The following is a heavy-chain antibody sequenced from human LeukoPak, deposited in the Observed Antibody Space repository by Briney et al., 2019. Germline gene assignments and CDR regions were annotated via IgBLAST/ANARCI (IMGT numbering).Heavy chain of an antibody. J-gene: IGHJ6*04. Sequence: ASVKVSCKASGGTFSSYAISWVRQAPGQGLEWMGRIIPIFGIANYAQKFQGRVTITADKSTSTAHMELSSLRSEDTAVYYCARSETDDYYYYGMDVWGKGTTVTVSS. V-gene: IGHV1-69*04. CDR2: IIPIFGIA. CDR1: GGTFSSYA. CDR3: ARSETDDYYYYGMDV.